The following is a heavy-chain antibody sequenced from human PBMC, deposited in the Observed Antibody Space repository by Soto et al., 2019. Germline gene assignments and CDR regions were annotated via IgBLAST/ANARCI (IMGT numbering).Heavy chain of an antibody. CDR2: IYHSGST. J-gene: IGHJ6*02. D-gene: IGHD1-26*01. CDR1: GGSISSSNW. Sequence: SETLSLTCAVSGGSISSSNWWSWVRQPPGKGLEWIGEIYHSGSTNYNPSLKSRVTISVDKSKNQFSLKLSSVTAADTAVYYCASIVGATSWYYYGMDVWGQGTTVTVSS. V-gene: IGHV4-4*02. CDR3: ASIVGATSWYYYGMDV.